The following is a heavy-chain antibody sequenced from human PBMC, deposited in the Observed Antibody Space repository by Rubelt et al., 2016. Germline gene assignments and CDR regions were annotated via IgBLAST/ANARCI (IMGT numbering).Heavy chain of an antibody. V-gene: IGHV3-30*04. Sequence: QVQLVESGGGVVQPGRSLRLSCAASGFTFSTYAIHWVRQAPGKGLEWVAVISYDGSHKNYADSVKGRFTISRDKSKNTLYLQMNSLRAEDTAVYYCAREVLFYGMDVWGQGTTVTVSS. CDR2: ISYDGSHK. J-gene: IGHJ6*02. CDR1: GFTFSTYA. CDR3: AREVLFYGMDV.